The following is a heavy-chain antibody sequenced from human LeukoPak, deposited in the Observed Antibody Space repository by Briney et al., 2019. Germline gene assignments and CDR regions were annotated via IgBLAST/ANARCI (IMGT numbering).Heavy chain of an antibody. D-gene: IGHD2-2*01. CDR1: GFTFTDYS. CDR2: ISTFSTYK. Sequence: GGSLRLSCAASGFTFTDYSMNWVRQAPGKGLEWVSSISTFSTYKKYADSAKGRFTISRDNSKNLLYLQMSSLSAEDTAVSYCARGGYCSSTSCPYYYYYYMDVWGKGTTVTVSS. J-gene: IGHJ6*03. V-gene: IGHV3-21*01. CDR3: ARGGYCSSTSCPYYYYYYMDV.